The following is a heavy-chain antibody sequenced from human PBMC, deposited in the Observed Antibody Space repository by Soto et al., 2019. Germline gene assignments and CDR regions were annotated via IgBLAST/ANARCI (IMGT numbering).Heavy chain of an antibody. CDR3: AILSGGVVVTALNWFEP. CDR2: ISAYNGNT. CDR1: GYTYTCYA. Sequence: GXSVKVSSKDPGYTYTCYAISSVRHAPGQGLEWMGWISAYNGNTNYAQKLQGRVTMTTDTSTSTAYMELRSLRSDDTAVYYCAILSGGVVVTALNWFEPWGQATLVTVSS. V-gene: IGHV1-18*01. J-gene: IGHJ5*02. D-gene: IGHD2-21*02.